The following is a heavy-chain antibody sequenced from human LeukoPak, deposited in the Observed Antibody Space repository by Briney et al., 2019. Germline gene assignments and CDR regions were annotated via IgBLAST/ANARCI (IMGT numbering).Heavy chain of an antibody. CDR3: ARHYDSSGYWYYFNY. CDR1: GGSISSYY. Sequence: KASETLSLTCTVSGGSISSYYWSWIRQPPGKGLEWIGYIYYSGSTNYNPSLKSRLTISVDTSKNQFSLELSSVTAADTAVYYCARHYDSSGYWYYFNYWGQGTLVTVSS. D-gene: IGHD3-22*01. V-gene: IGHV4-59*08. J-gene: IGHJ4*02. CDR2: IYYSGST.